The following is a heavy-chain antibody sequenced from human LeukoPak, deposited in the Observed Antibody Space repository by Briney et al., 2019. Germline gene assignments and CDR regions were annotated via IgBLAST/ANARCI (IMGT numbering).Heavy chain of an antibody. D-gene: IGHD3-22*01. Sequence: GGSLRLSCAASGFTFNNYWTHWVRQAPGKGLVWVSRINSDGSSISYADSVKGRFTISRDNAKNTLYLQMNSLRAEDTAVYYCARDLSNYYDSSDATLDYWGQGTLVTVSS. CDR2: INSDGSSI. CDR1: GFTFNNYW. J-gene: IGHJ4*02. CDR3: ARDLSNYYDSSDATLDY. V-gene: IGHV3-74*01.